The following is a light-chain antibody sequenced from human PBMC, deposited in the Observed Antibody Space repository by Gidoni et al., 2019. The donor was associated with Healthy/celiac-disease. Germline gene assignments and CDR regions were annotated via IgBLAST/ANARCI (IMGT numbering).Light chain of an antibody. CDR2: LGS. CDR3: MQALQTPIT. V-gene: IGKV2-28*01. J-gene: IGKJ3*01. CDR1: QSLLHSNGYNY. Sequence: DIVTTQSPLSLPVTPGEPASISCRSSQSLLHSNGYNYLDWYLQKPGQSPQLLIYLGSNRASGVPDRFSGSGSGTDFTLKISRVEAEDVGVYYCMQALQTPITFGPXTKVDIK.